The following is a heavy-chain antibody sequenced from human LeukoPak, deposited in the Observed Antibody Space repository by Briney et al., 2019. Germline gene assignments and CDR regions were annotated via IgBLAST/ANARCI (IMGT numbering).Heavy chain of an antibody. CDR1: GGSISSYY. CDR3: ARAGRYYDFWSGYSAPTWFDP. Sequence: SETLSLTCTVSGGSISSYYWSWIRQPPGKGLEWIGYIYYSGSTNYNPSLKSRVTISVDTSKNQFSLKLSSVTAADTAVYYCARAGRYYDFWSGYSAPTWFDPWGRGTLVTVSS. CDR2: IYYSGST. J-gene: IGHJ5*02. D-gene: IGHD3-3*01. V-gene: IGHV4-59*01.